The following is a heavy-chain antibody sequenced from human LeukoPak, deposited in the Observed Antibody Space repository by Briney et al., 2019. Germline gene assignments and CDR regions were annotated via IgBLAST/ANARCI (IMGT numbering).Heavy chain of an antibody. CDR2: ISSSGSII. Sequence: GGSLRLSCPASGLTFSSYEMNWVRQAPGKGLEWVSYISSSGSIIYYADSVKGRFTISRDNAKNSLYLQMNSLRAEDTAVYYCARDSGRNYRGAFDIWGQGTMVTVSS. J-gene: IGHJ3*02. CDR1: GLTFSSYE. CDR3: ARDSGRNYRGAFDI. V-gene: IGHV3-48*03. D-gene: IGHD4-23*01.